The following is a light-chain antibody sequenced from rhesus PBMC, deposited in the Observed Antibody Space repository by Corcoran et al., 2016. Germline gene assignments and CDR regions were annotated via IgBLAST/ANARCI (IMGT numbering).Light chain of an antibody. CDR2: HAF. V-gene: IGKV1S14*01. CDR3: QQHNSYPHS. J-gene: IGKJ2*01. Sequence: DIQMTQSPSSLSASVGDTVTITCRASQGITNSLAWYQQKHWKATKPLIYHAFNLESGVPSRFRGSGSGTDFTRTINSLQPEDFAIYYCQQHNSYPHSFGQGTKVEIK. CDR1: QGITNS.